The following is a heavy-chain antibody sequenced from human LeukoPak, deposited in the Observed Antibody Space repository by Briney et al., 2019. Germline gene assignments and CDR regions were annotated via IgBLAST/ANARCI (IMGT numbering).Heavy chain of an antibody. Sequence: GGSLRLSCAASGFTFSNYAMSWVRQAPGKGLEWVSTISGNGGSTYYADSVKGRFTISRDNSKNTLYLQMNSLRAEDTAVYYCARDGSIAVAGTLTDYWGQGTLVTVSS. D-gene: IGHD6-19*01. CDR3: ARDGSIAVAGTLTDY. J-gene: IGHJ4*02. CDR2: ISGNGGST. CDR1: GFTFSNYA. V-gene: IGHV3-23*01.